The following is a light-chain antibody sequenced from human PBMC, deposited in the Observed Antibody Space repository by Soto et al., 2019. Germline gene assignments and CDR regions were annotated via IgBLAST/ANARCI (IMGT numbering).Light chain of an antibody. V-gene: IGLV3-21*02. CDR3: QVWDSSSDHVV. Sequence: SYELTQPPSVSVAPGHTARITCGGNHIGSKSVHWYQQKPGQAPVLVVYDDSDRPSGIPERFSGSNAGNTATLTISRVEAGDEADYYCQVWDSSSDHVVFGGGTKLTVL. J-gene: IGLJ2*01. CDR2: DDS. CDR1: HIGSKS.